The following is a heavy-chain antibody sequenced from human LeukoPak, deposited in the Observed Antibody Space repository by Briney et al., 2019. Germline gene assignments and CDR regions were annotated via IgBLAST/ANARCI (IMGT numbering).Heavy chain of an antibody. CDR1: GFALSSHW. CDR2: VNRDGSET. Sequence: GGSLRLSCAASGFALSSHWMTWVRQVPGRGPEWVANVNRDGSETYYLDSVKGRFTISKDNAKNSLYLQMDSLRAEDTALYHCARNNGMDVWGQGTTDIVSS. CDR3: ARNNGMDV. V-gene: IGHV3-7*03. J-gene: IGHJ6*02.